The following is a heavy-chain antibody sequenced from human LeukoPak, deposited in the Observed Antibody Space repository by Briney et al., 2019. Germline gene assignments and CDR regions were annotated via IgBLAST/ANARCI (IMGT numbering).Heavy chain of an antibody. J-gene: IGHJ4*02. CDR3: ARGETATFGGPYIDY. Sequence: PGGSLRLSCAASGFTFSEHYMDWVRQTPGKGLEWIGRTRNKANSYSTEYAASVKGRFTISRDESKNSLYLQISSLKTEDTAVYFCARGETATFGGPYIDYWGQGTLVTVSS. CDR1: GFTFSEHY. CDR2: TRNKANSYST. D-gene: IGHD5-24*01. V-gene: IGHV3-72*01.